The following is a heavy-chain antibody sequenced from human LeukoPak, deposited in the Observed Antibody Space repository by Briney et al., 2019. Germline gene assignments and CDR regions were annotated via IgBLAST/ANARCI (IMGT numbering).Heavy chain of an antibody. CDR3: ARDAPRGYYDSSGTTMDYYYGMDV. J-gene: IGHJ6*02. CDR1: GFTFSDYY. D-gene: IGHD3-22*01. CDR2: ISSSGSTI. V-gene: IGHV3-11*01. Sequence: GGSLRLSCAASGFTFSDYYMSWIRQAPGKGLEWVSYISSSGSTIYYADSVKGRFTISRDNAKNSLYLQMNSLRAEDTAVYYCARDAPRGYYDSSGTTMDYYYGMDVWGQGTTVTVSS.